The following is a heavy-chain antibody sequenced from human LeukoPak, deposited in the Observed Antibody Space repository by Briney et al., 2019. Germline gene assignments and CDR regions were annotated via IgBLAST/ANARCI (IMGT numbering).Heavy chain of an antibody. D-gene: IGHD3-10*01. CDR2: ISGSGGST. Sequence: GGSLRLSCAASGFTFSSYAMSWVRQAPGKGLEWVSAISGSGGSTYYADSVKGRFTISRDNSKNTLYLQMNSLRAEDTAVYYCASSGSYYPLPYYFDYWGRGTLVTVSS. CDR3: ASSGSYYPLPYYFDY. J-gene: IGHJ4*02. CDR1: GFTFSSYA. V-gene: IGHV3-23*01.